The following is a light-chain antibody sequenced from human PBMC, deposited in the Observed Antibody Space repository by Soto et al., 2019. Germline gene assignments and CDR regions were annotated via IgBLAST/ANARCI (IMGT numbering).Light chain of an antibody. CDR2: AAS. CDR1: QGISNY. CDR3: QNYNSAPRT. V-gene: IGKV1-27*01. J-gene: IGKJ1*01. Sequence: DIQMTQSPSSLSASVGDRVTITCRASQGISNYLAWYQQKPGNVPKLLIYAASTLQAGVPSRFSGSGSGTDFTLTISSLQPEDVAAYYCQNYNSAPRTFGQGTKVEIK.